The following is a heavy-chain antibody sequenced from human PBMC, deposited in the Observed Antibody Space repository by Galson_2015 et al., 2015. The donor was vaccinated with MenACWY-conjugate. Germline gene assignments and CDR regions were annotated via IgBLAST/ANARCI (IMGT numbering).Heavy chain of an antibody. CDR1: GDSVSSNSAA. V-gene: IGHV6-1*01. D-gene: IGHD2-15*01. Sequence: CAISGDSVSSNSAAWNWIRQSPSRGLEWLGRTYCRSKCYSDYAVSVKGRITISPDTSKNQFSLILNSVTAADTAVYYCAREGSLWGQGTLVTVSS. CDR2: TYCRSKCYS. CDR3: AREGSL. J-gene: IGHJ4*02.